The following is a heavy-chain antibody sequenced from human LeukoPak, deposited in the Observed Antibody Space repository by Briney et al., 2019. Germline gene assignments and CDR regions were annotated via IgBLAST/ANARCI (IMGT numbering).Heavy chain of an antibody. J-gene: IGHJ3*02. D-gene: IGHD4-11*01. Sequence: SETLSLTCTLSIDSLSNYYWSWVRPPAGKGREWIGRIYNVGSTSYSPSLKSRVTMSLDTSKNQFSLQLTSVTAADTAVYYCARDGALDYRNLVTYAFDIWGPGTMVTVSS. CDR1: IDSLSNYY. CDR3: ARDGALDYRNLVTYAFDI. CDR2: IYNVGST. V-gene: IGHV4-4*07.